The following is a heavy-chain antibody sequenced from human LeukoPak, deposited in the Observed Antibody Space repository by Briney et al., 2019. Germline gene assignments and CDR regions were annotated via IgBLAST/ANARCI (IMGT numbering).Heavy chain of an antibody. CDR3: AKTGGIAAAH. D-gene: IGHD6-13*01. CDR1: GFTFSGYG. CDR2: ISGSGGST. J-gene: IGHJ4*02. V-gene: IGHV3-23*01. Sequence: GGSLRLSCAASGFTFSGYGMTWVRQAPGKGLEWVSAISGSGGSTYYADSVKGRFTISRDNSKNTLYLQMNSLRAEDTALYYCAKTGGIAAAHWGQGTLVTVSS.